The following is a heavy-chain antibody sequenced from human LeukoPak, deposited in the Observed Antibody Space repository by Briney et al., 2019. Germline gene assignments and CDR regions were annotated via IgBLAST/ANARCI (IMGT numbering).Heavy chain of an antibody. V-gene: IGHV1-18*04. CDR3: ATDTGYSGYEAPDN. D-gene: IGHD5-12*01. CDR1: GYTFSNYG. J-gene: IGHJ4*02. CDR2: INVYNGNT. Sequence: ASVKVSCKTSGYTFSNYGISWVRQAPGRGLEWMGWINVYNGNTRYAQKFQGRLTVNTDTSTSTAFMELESLRPDDTAVYYCATDTGYSGYEAPDNWGQGTQVTVSS.